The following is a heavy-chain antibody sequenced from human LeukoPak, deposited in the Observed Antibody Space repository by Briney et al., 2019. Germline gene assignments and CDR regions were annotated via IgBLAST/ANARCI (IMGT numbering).Heavy chain of an antibody. CDR1: GYTFTSYG. V-gene: IGHV1-46*01. CDR2: INPSGGST. CDR3: ARAQRGIAAAGTYDY. D-gene: IGHD6-13*01. Sequence: ASVKVSCKASGYTFTSYGISWVRQAPGQGLEWMGIINPSGGSTSYAQKFQGRVTMTRDTSTSTVYMELSSLRSEDTAVYYCARAQRGIAAAGTYDYWGQGTLVTVSS. J-gene: IGHJ4*02.